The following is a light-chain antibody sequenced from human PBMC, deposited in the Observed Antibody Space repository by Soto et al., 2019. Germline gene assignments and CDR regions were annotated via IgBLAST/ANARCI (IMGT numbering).Light chain of an antibody. CDR3: SSYTSSSTPYV. Sequence: QSALTQPASVSGSGGQSITISCTGTSSDVGGYNYVSWYQQHPGKAPKLMIYEVSNRPSGVSNRFSGSKSGNTASLTISGLQAEDEADYYCSSYTSSSTPYVFGTGTKLTVL. CDR1: SSDVGGYNY. V-gene: IGLV2-14*01. J-gene: IGLJ1*01. CDR2: EVS.